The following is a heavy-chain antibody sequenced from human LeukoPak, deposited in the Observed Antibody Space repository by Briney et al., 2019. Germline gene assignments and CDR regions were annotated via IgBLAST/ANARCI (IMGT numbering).Heavy chain of an antibody. Sequence: SQTLSLTCAESGGSISSGTYSWNWIRQPPGKGLEWVGYIFHSGSTYYSPSLKSRVTISVDTSKAQFSLKLSSVTAADTAMYYCARGYSDYPYFFDSWGQGALVTVSS. CDR3: ARGYSDYPYFFDS. CDR1: GGSISSGTYS. CDR2: IFHSGST. D-gene: IGHD5-12*01. V-gene: IGHV4-30-2*01. J-gene: IGHJ4*02.